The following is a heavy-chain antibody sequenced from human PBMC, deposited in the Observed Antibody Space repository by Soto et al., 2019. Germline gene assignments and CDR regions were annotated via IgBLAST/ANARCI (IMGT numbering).Heavy chain of an antibody. CDR2: IYHTGNP. Sequence: QVQLQESGPGLVKPSGTLSLTCGVSSGSINSSNWWSWVRQAPGKGLEGIGEIYHTGNPNENWSLKRRVTLSVDKSKNQFSLRLASVTAADTAIYFCAMKGPSDESPFHSWGQGILVTVSS. V-gene: IGHV4-4*02. D-gene: IGHD3-10*01. CDR1: SGSINSSNW. J-gene: IGHJ4*02. CDR3: AMKGPSDESPFHS.